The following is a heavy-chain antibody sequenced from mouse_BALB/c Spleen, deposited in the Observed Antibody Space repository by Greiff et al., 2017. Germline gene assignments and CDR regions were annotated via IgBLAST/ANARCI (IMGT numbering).Heavy chain of an antibody. V-gene: IGHV2-2*02. CDR2: IWSGGST. J-gene: IGHJ2*01. D-gene: IGHD3-2*02. Sequence: VKLLESGPGLVQPSQTLSITCTVSGFSFTSYGVHWVRQSPGKGLEWLGVIWSGGSTDYNTAFISRLTISKDNSKTQVFIKMNSLQANDTAKYYGARELSCYDHFDYWGQGTTLTVSS. CDR3: ARELSCYDHFDY. CDR1: GFSFTSYG.